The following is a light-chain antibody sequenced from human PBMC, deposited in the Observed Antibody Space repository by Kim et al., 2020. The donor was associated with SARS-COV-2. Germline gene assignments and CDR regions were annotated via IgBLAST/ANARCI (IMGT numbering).Light chain of an antibody. Sequence: QSALTQPASVSGSPGQSITISCTGTSSDVGGYNYVSWYQQHPGKAPKLIIYDVTKRPSGVSNRFSGSKSGNTASLTISGLRADDEADYYCSSYTSSSTLVFGGGTQLTVL. CDR3: SSYTSSSTLV. V-gene: IGLV2-14*01. J-gene: IGLJ2*01. CDR2: DVT. CDR1: SSDVGGYNY.